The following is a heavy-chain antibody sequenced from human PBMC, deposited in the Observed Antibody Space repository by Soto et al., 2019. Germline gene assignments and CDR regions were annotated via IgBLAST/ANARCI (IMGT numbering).Heavy chain of an antibody. D-gene: IGHD3-16*02. J-gene: IGHJ5*02. CDR3: ARGRSLDDYVWGSYRYLVWFDP. CDR1: GGSFSGYY. V-gene: IGHV4-34*01. Sequence: PSETLSLTCAVYGGSFSGYYWSWIRQPPGKGLEWIGEINHSGSTNYNPSLKSQVTISVDTSKNQFSLKLSSVTAADTAVYYCARGRSLDDYVWGSYRYLVWFDPWGQGTLVTVSS. CDR2: INHSGST.